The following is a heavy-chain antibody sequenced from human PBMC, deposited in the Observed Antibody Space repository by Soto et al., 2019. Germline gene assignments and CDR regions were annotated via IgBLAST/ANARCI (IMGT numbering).Heavy chain of an antibody. J-gene: IGHJ4*02. V-gene: IGHV4-31*03. Sequence: PSETLSLTCTVSGGSISSGGYYWSWIRQHPGKGLEWIGYIYYSGSTYYNPSLKSRVTISVDTSKNQFSLKLSSVTAADTAVYYCARDPRAHYDILTGPKIPLDYWGQGTLVTVSS. CDR1: GGSISSGGYY. CDR3: ARDPRAHYDILTGPKIPLDY. D-gene: IGHD3-9*01. CDR2: IYYSGST.